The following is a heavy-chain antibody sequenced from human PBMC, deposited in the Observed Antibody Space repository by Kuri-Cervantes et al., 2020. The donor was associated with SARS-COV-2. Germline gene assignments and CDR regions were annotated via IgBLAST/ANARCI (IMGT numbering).Heavy chain of an antibody. Sequence: ESLKISCAVYGGSFSGYHWGWIRQPPGKGLDWIGGIYHSGSTYYNPSLKSRVTISVDTSKNQFSLKLSSVTAADTAVYYCARAPKGGLLWFGELLGGMDVWGQGTTVTVSS. D-gene: IGHD3-10*01. V-gene: IGHV4-34*01. CDR2: IYHSGST. CDR3: ARAPKGGLLWFGELLGGMDV. J-gene: IGHJ6*02. CDR1: GGSFSGYH.